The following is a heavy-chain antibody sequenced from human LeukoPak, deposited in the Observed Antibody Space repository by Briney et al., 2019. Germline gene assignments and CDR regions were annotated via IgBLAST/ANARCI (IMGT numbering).Heavy chain of an antibody. CDR3: ATVSF. CDR2: CNPEDGET. J-gene: IGHJ4*02. Sequence: ASVKVSCKVSGYMLSELCMHWVRQAPGKGLEWMGGCNPEDGETIYAQRFQARVTMTEDTSTDTAYMELSSLRSEDTAVYYCATVSFWGQGTLVTVSS. CDR1: GYMLSELC. V-gene: IGHV1-24*01.